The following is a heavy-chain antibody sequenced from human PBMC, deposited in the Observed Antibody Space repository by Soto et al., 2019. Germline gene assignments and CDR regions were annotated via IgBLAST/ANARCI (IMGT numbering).Heavy chain of an antibody. Sequence: GASVKVSCKASGYTFTSYGISWVRQAPGQGLEWMGWISAYNGNTNYAQKLQGRVTMTTDTSTSTAYMELRSLRSDDTAVYYCERDGETTELFAFWARGSFVIVSAGM. J-gene: IGHJ6*01. CDR3: ERDGETTELFAFWARGSFVIVSAGM. CDR1: GYTFTSYG. D-gene: IGHD3-16*02. V-gene: IGHV1-18*01. CDR2: ISAYNGNT.